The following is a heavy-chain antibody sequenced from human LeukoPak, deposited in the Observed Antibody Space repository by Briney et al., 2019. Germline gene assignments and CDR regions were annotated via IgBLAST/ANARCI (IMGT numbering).Heavy chain of an antibody. V-gene: IGHV3-30*18. Sequence: PGRSLKLSCAASGFTFSSYGMHWVRQAPGKGLEWVAVISYDGSNKYYADSVKGRFTISRDNSKNTLYLQMNSLRAEDTAVYYCAKTRGPGSGSYKGYYYYYGMDVWGQGTTVTVSS. CDR2: ISYDGSNK. CDR3: AKTRGPGSGSYKGYYYYYGMDV. D-gene: IGHD3-10*01. CDR1: GFTFSSYG. J-gene: IGHJ6*02.